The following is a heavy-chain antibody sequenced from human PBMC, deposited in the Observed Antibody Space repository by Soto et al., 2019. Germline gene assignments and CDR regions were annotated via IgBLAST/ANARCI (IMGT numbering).Heavy chain of an antibody. J-gene: IGHJ6*02. CDR1: GYTFTSYY. CDR2: IKPSGGST. CDR3: TREPGLRAYDNGMDI. V-gene: IGHV1-46*01. D-gene: IGHD2-15*01. Sequence: ASVKAPCKVSGYTFTSYYMHWVRQAPGQGLEWMGIIKPSGGSTRYAKKFQGRITMTRATTTSTVDMGLNSLRTEDTAVNYCTREPGLRAYDNGMDILGQDTTVTFSS.